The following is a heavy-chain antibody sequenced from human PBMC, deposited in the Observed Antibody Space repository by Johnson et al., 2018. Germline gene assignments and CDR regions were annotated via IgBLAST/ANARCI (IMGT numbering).Heavy chain of an antibody. D-gene: IGHD2-2*01. V-gene: IGHV3-21*04. CDR1: GFTFSSYS. J-gene: IGHJ6*02. Sequence: VQLQESGGGLVQPGGSLRLSCAASGFTFSSYSMNWVRQAPGKGLEWVSSISSSSSYIYYADSVKGRFTISRDNAKNSLYLQMNSRRAEDTAWYYCAKGGGYCSSTSWCGMDVWGQGTTFTVSS. CDR2: ISSSSSYI. CDR3: AKGGGYCSSTSWCGMDV.